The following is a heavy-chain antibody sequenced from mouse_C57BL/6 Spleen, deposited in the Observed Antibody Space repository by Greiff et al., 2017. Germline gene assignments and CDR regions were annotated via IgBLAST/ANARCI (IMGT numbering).Heavy chain of an antibody. CDR3: TTAVLYSNYDAMDY. V-gene: IGHV14-4*01. J-gene: IGHJ2*01. CDR1: GFNIKDDY. Sequence: VQLQQSGAELVRPGASVKLSCTASGFNIKDDYMHWVKQRPEQGLEWIGWIDPESGDTDYASKFQGKDTITADTSSNTAYLQLSSLTSEDTAVDYGTTAVLYSNYDAMDYWGEGTTLTGSS. D-gene: IGHD2-5*01. CDR2: IDPESGDT.